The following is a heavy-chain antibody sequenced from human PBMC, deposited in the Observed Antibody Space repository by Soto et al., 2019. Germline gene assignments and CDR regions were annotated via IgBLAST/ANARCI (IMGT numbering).Heavy chain of an antibody. CDR1: GDSINTNNW. CDR2: VYHSGST. CDR3: AFPATNDFDY. J-gene: IGHJ4*02. D-gene: IGHD4-4*01. V-gene: IGHV4-4*02. Sequence: QVHLQESGPGLVKPSGTLSLTCAVSGDSINTNNWWSWVRQPPGKGLEWIGEVYHSGSTNYNPSLKSRVAISIVQSKSQFSLTVTAVTAADTAVYYCAFPATNDFDYWGQGIVVTVSS.